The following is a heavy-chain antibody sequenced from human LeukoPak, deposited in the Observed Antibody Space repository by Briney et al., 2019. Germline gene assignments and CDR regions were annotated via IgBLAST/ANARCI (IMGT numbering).Heavy chain of an antibody. J-gene: IGHJ4*02. CDR2: INHSGST. D-gene: IGHD6-25*01. V-gene: IGHV4-34*01. Sequence: SETLSLTCAVYGGSFSGYYWSWIRQPPGKGLEWIGEINHSGSTNYNPSLKSRVTISVDTSKNQLSLKLSSVTAADTAVYYCARKAAAAIDYWGQGTLVTVPS. CDR1: GGSFSGYY. CDR3: ARKAAAAIDY.